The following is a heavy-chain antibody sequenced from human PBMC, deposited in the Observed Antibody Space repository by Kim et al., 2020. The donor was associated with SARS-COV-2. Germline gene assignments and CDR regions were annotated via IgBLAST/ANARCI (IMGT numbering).Heavy chain of an antibody. CDR3: ARGEGTHILTGQHGGYFDY. CDR2: INHSGST. J-gene: IGHJ4*02. Sequence: SETLSLTCAVYGGSFSGYYWSWIRQPPGKGLEWIGEINHSGSTNYNPSLKSRVTISVDTSKNQFSLKLSSVTAADTAVYYCARGEGTHILTGQHGGYFDYWGQGTLVTVSS. CDR1: GGSFSGYY. D-gene: IGHD3-9*01. V-gene: IGHV4-34*01.